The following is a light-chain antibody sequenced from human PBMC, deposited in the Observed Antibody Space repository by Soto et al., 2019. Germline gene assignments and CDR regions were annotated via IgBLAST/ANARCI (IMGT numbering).Light chain of an antibody. CDR2: GAS. CDR1: QSVSSNS. V-gene: IGKV3-20*01. CDR3: QHYGGSLYT. Sequence: EIVLTQSPGTLSLSPGERATRSCRASQSVSSNSLTWDQQKPGQAPRLLIYGASSRATGIPDRFSGSGAGTDFTLTISGLELEDFAVYYCQHYGGSLYTFGQGTKLEI. J-gene: IGKJ2*01.